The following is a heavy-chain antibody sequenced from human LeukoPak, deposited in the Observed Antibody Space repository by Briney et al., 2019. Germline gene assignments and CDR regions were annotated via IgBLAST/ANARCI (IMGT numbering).Heavy chain of an antibody. Sequence: GGSLRLSCEASGFSFSSYGMSWVRQAPGEGLEWVSGFSASDGSRYYADSVKGRFTISRDNSKNTLYLQMNSLRAEDTAVYYCAKDFDWLKDWGQGTLVTVSS. D-gene: IGHD3-9*01. J-gene: IGHJ4*02. CDR3: AKDFDWLKD. CDR1: GFSFSSYG. CDR2: FSASDGSR. V-gene: IGHV3-23*01.